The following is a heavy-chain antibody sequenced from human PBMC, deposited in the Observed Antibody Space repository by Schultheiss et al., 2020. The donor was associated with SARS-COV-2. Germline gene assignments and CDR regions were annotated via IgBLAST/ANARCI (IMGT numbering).Heavy chain of an antibody. D-gene: IGHD3-10*01. V-gene: IGHV1-69*13. CDR2: IIPIFGTA. J-gene: IGHJ4*02. CDR1: GGTFSSYA. CDR3: ARPYYYGSGTYYFDY. Sequence: SVKVSCKASGGTFSSYAISWVRQAPGQGLEWMGGIIPIFGTANYAQKFQGRVTITADESTSTAYMELSSLRSDDTAVYYCARPYYYGSGTYYFDYWGQGTLVTVSS.